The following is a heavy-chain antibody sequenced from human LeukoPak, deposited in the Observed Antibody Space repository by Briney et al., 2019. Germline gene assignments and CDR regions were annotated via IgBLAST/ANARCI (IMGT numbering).Heavy chain of an antibody. D-gene: IGHD1-1*01. Sequence: SETLSLTCTVSGGSISSYYWSWIRQSPGKGLEWIGYIYNSGSTNYNPSLKSRVTISVDTSKNQFSLKLRSVTAADTAVYYCARAKQLERPPPLIGYYYMDVWGKGTTVTVSS. CDR1: GGSISSYY. V-gene: IGHV4-59*01. CDR3: ARAKQLERPPPLIGYYYMDV. J-gene: IGHJ6*03. CDR2: IYNSGST.